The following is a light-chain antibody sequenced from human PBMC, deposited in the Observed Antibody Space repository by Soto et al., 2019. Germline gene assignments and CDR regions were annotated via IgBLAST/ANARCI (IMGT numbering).Light chain of an antibody. Sequence: QSVLTQPPSASGSPGQSVTISCTGTSSDVGLYNYVSWYQQQPGKAPKLIIYEVTKRPSGVPDRVSGSKSGNTASLTVSGLQAEDEADYYCCSYAGSIRLFGSGTKVTVL. V-gene: IGLV2-8*01. CDR3: CSYAGSIRL. CDR2: EVT. J-gene: IGLJ6*01. CDR1: SSDVGLYNY.